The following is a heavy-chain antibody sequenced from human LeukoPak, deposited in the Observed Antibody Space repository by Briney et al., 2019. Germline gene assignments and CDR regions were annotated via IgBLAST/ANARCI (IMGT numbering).Heavy chain of an antibody. CDR2: MNPNSGNT. CDR3: ARGPRRSYDSSGYYSNY. CDR1: GYTFTSDD. Sequence: AASVKVSCTASGYTFTSDDINWVRQATGQGLEWMGWMNPNSGNTGYAQKFQGRVTITRNTSISTAYMELSSLRSEDTAVYYCARGPRRSYDSSGYYSNYWGQGTLVTVSS. D-gene: IGHD3-22*01. J-gene: IGHJ4*02. V-gene: IGHV1-8*03.